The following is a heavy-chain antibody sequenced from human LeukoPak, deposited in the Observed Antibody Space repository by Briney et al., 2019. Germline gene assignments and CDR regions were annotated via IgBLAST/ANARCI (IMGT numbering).Heavy chain of an antibody. Sequence: ASVKVSCKASGYTFTSYGISWVRQAPGRGLEWTGWISDYNGDTNYAQKLQGRVTMTTDTSTSTAYMELRSLRSDDTAVYYCARDLLYCGGDCYHDAFDIWGQGTMVTVSS. V-gene: IGHV1-18*01. CDR2: ISDYNGDT. D-gene: IGHD2-21*02. CDR1: GYTFTSYG. CDR3: ARDLLYCGGDCYHDAFDI. J-gene: IGHJ3*02.